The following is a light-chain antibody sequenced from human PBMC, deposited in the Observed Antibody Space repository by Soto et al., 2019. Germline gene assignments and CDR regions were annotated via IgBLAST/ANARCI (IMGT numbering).Light chain of an antibody. Sequence: QSALTQPASVSGSPGQSITISCTGTSSDVGSYNLVSWYQQHPGKAPKLLIYEVSKRPSGISTRFSGSKSGNTASLTISGLQAEDEADYYCCSYAGSRGVLGGGTKLTVL. CDR2: EVS. CDR1: SSDVGSYNL. V-gene: IGLV2-23*02. CDR3: CSYAGSRGV. J-gene: IGLJ3*02.